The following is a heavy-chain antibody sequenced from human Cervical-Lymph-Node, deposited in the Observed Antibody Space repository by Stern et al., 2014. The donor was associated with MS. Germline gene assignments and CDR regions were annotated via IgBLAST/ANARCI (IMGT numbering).Heavy chain of an antibody. J-gene: IGHJ4*02. Sequence: EVQLVESGAEVKKPGESLKISCKGFGYSFTSYWIGWVRQMPGKGLEWMGIMYPGDSDTRYSPSFQAQVTISADKSISTAYLQWSSLKASDTAMYYCARHCAKREQCAFDYWGQGTLVTVSS. V-gene: IGHV5-51*01. CDR2: MYPGDSDT. D-gene: IGHD6-19*01. CDR1: GYSFTSYW. CDR3: ARHCAKREQCAFDY.